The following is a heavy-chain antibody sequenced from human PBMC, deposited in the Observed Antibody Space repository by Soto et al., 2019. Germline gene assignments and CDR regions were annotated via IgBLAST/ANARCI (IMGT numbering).Heavy chain of an antibody. V-gene: IGHV1-69*01. CDR3: ARSQGSSTSLELYYYYYYGMDV. CDR1: GGTFGSYA. J-gene: IGHJ6*02. Sequence: QVQLVQSGAEVKKPGSSVKVSCKASGGTFGSYAISWVRQAPGQGLERMGGIIPIPGTANYAQKFQGRVTIGADESTSPAYMELSSQRSEDTAVYYCARSQGSSTSLELYYYYYYGMDVWGQGTTVTVSS. D-gene: IGHD2-2*01. CDR2: IIPIPGTA.